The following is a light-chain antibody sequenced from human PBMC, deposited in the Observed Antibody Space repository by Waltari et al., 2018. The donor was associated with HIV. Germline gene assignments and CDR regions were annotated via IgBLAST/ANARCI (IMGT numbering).Light chain of an antibody. CDR2: YNN. V-gene: IGLV1-51*01. Sequence: QSVLTQPPSVSAAPGQKVTISCSGSSSNIGKNSVSWYQHLPGTAPKLLIYYNNKRPSGIPDRFSGSKSGTSATLGITGLQTGDEADYYCGTWDSSLSGGVFGTGTKVTVL. CDR3: GTWDSSLSGGV. CDR1: SSNIGKNS. J-gene: IGLJ1*01.